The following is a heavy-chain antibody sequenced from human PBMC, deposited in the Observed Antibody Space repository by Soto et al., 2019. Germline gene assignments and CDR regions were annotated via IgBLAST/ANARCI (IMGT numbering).Heavy chain of an antibody. CDR3: AVVKGQFVNYYYGMDV. D-gene: IGHD2-21*01. J-gene: IGHJ6*02. CDR2: VIPIFGTA. CDR1: GGTFSSYA. V-gene: IGHV1-69*12. Sequence: QVQLVQSGAEVKKPGSSVKVSCKASGGTFSSYAISWVRQAPGQGLEWMGGVIPIFGTANYAQKFQGRVTITADESTSTAYMELSSLRSEDTAVYYCAVVKGQFVNYYYGMDVWGQGTTVTVSS.